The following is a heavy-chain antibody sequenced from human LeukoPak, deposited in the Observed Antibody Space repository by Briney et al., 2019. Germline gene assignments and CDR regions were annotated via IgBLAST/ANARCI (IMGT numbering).Heavy chain of an antibody. CDR2: IYYSGST. Sequence: SETLSLTCTVSGGSISSSSYYWGWIRQPPGKGLEWIGSIYYSGSTYYNPSLKSRVTISVDTSKNQFSLKLSSVTAADTAVYYCARDPGWIQLWLGGFDYWGRGTLVTVSS. V-gene: IGHV4-39*07. J-gene: IGHJ4*02. D-gene: IGHD5-18*01. CDR3: ARDPGWIQLWLGGFDY. CDR1: GGSISSSSYY.